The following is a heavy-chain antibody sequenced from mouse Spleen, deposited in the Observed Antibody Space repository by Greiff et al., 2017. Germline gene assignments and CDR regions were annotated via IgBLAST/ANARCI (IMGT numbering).Heavy chain of an antibody. CDR2: IYPGSGST. J-gene: IGHJ3*01. CDR1: GYTFTDYV. V-gene: IGHV1-77*01. Sequence: VKLQESGPELVKPGASVKMSCKASGYTFTDYVISWVKQRTGQGLEWIGEIYPGSGSTYYNEKFKGQATLTADKSSNTAYMQLSSLTSEDSAVYFCAREGWNWDRHFDYWGQGTLVTVSA. D-gene: IGHD4-1*01. CDR3: AREGWNWDRHFDY.